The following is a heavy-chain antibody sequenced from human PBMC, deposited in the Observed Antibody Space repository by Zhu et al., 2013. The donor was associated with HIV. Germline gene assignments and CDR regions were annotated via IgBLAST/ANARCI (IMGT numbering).Heavy chain of an antibody. V-gene: IGHV1-69*06. CDR1: GGTFSSYA. CDR3: ARDGVYYYDSSGYYDN. CDR2: IIPIFGTA. D-gene: IGHD3-22*01. Sequence: QVQLVQSGAEVKKPGSSVKVSCKASGGTFSSYAISWVRQAPGQGLEWMGGIIPIFGTANYAQKFQGRVTITRDTSASTAYMELSSLRSEDTAVYYCARDGVYYYDSSGYYDNWGQGNPGHRLL. J-gene: IGHJ4*02.